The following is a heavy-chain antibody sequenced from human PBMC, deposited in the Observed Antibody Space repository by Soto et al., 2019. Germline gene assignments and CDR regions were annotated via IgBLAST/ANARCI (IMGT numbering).Heavy chain of an antibody. D-gene: IGHD5-12*01. Sequence: QVHLVESGGGLVKPGGSLRLSCAASGFSISDFYMSWVRQIPGKGLEWISYISGRSDVIHYVDSVKGRFTVSRDNARNSVFLQMDSLRADDSGMYFWARERAPDIRFDSWGPAPLLSVSS. CDR1: GFSISDFY. CDR2: ISGRSDVI. J-gene: IGHJ5*01. V-gene: IGHV3-11*01. CDR3: ARERAPDIRFDS.